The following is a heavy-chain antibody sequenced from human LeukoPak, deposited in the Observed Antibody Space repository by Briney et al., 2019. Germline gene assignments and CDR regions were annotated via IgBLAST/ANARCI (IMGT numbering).Heavy chain of an antibody. CDR3: ARVGYSGYDDFDY. CDR1: GYTFTGYY. CDR2: INPNSGGA. D-gene: IGHD5-12*01. J-gene: IGHJ4*02. V-gene: IGHV1-2*02. Sequence: GASVKVSCKASGYTFTGYYMHWVRQAPGQGLEWMGWINPNSGGANYAQKFQGRVTMTRDTSISTAYMELSRLRSDDTAVYYCARVGYSGYDDFDYWGQGTLVTVSS.